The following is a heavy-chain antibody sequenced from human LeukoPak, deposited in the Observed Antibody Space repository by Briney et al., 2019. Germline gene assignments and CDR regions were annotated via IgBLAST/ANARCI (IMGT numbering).Heavy chain of an antibody. Sequence: GRSLRLSCAASGFTFSSYALHWVRQAPGKGLEWVAVISYDGSNKYYADSVKGRFTISRDNSKNTLYLQMNSLRAEDTAAYYCARDDLDDYGDYNPDYWGQGTLVTVSS. V-gene: IGHV3-30-3*01. CDR2: ISYDGSNK. CDR1: GFTFSSYA. D-gene: IGHD4-17*01. CDR3: ARDDLDDYGDYNPDY. J-gene: IGHJ4*02.